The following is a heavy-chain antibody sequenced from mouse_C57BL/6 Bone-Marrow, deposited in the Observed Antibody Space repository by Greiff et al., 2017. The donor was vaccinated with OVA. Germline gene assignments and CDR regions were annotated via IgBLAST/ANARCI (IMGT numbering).Heavy chain of an antibody. CDR2: IWRGGST. CDR3: AKKKGDGYYPYYYAMDY. V-gene: IGHV2-5*01. J-gene: IGHJ4*01. Sequence: VQLQQSGPGLVQPSQCLSITCTASGFSLTSYGVHWVRQSPGKGLEWLGVIWRGGSTDYNAAFMSRLSITKDNSKSQVFFKMNSLQADDTAIYYCAKKKGDGYYPYYYAMDYWGQGTSVTVSS. D-gene: IGHD2-3*01. CDR1: GFSLTSYG.